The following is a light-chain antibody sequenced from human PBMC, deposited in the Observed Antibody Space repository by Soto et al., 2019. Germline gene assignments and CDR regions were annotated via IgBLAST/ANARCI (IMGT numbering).Light chain of an antibody. Sequence: QSVLTQPPSASGSPGQSVTISCTGTSSDVGGYNYVSWYQQHPGKAPKLMISEVNKRPSGVPDRFSGSKSGNTASLTVSGLQAEDEADYYCSSYAGSNKAIFGGGTKLTVL. J-gene: IGLJ2*01. CDR3: SSYAGSNKAI. CDR1: SSDVGGYNY. CDR2: EVN. V-gene: IGLV2-8*01.